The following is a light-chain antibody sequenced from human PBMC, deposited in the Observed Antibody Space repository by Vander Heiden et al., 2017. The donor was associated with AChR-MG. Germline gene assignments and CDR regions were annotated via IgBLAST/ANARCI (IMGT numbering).Light chain of an antibody. CDR1: QRVSSN. CDR3: QQYKDWPLT. J-gene: IGKJ4*01. CDR2: GAS. V-gene: IGKV3-15*01. Sequence: EIVMTQSPATLSVSPGERATLSCRASQRVSSNLAWYQQKPGQAPRLLIYGASTRATAFPARFSGSESGTEFTLTISSLQSEDFAVYYCQQYKDWPLTFGGGTKVEIK.